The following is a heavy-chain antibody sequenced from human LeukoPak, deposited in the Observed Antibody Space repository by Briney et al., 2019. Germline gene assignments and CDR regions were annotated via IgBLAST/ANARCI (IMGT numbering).Heavy chain of an antibody. J-gene: IGHJ3*02. Sequence: SETLSLTCTVSGGSISGYYWSWIRQPPGKGLEGIGYIYYSGSTNYNPSLKSRVTISVDTSKNQFSLKLSSVTAADTAVYYCARRFVGYDSSWGASDIWGLGTMVTVSS. D-gene: IGHD6-13*01. V-gene: IGHV4-59*08. CDR1: GGSISGYY. CDR3: ARRFVGYDSSWGASDI. CDR2: IYYSGST.